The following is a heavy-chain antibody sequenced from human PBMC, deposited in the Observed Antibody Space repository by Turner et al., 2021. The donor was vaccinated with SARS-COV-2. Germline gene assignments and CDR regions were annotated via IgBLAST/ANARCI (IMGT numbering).Heavy chain of an antibody. J-gene: IGHJ4*02. CDR1: GGSISSGGYY. V-gene: IGHV4-31*03. D-gene: IGHD1-26*01. Sequence: QVQLQESGPGLVKPSQPLPLTCTLSGGSISSGGYYWSWIRQHPGKGLEWIGHIYYSESTYYNPSLKSRVTISVDTSKNQFSLKLSTVTAADTAVYYCARGSDTWEKERSFDYWGQGTLVTVSS. CDR3: ARGSDTWEKERSFDY. CDR2: IYYSEST.